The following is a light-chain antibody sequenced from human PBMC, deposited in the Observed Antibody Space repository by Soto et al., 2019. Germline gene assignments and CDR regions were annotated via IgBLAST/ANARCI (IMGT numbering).Light chain of an antibody. Sequence: DVLMTQSPSSLSAAVGDRVTITCQASQDINNYLNWYQQKPGRAPKLLIYDASNLETGVPLRFSGSGSGTEFTFTISSLQPEDIATYYCQQCDNLPYTFDQGTKLEMK. V-gene: IGKV1-33*01. CDR2: DAS. CDR1: QDINNY. J-gene: IGKJ2*01. CDR3: QQCDNLPYT.